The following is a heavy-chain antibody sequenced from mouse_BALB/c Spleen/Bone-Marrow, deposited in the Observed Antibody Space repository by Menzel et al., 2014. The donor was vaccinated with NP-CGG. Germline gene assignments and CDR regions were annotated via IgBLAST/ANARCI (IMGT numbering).Heavy chain of an antibody. CDR1: GFTFSSFG. CDR2: ISSGSSTI. J-gene: IGHJ3*01. CDR3: ARGGNFAWFAY. D-gene: IGHD2-1*01. Sequence: EVQLVESGGGLVQPGGSRKLSCAAPGFTFSSFGMHWVRQAPEKGLEWVAYISSGSSTIYYADTVKGRFTISRDNPKNTLFLQMTSLRSEDTAMYYCARGGNFAWFAYWGQGTLVTVSA. V-gene: IGHV5-17*02.